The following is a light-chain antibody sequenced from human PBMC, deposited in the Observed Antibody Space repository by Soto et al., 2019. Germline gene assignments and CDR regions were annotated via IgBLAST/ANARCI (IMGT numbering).Light chain of an antibody. CDR3: QQYADWPKT. Sequence: EVVLTQSPDTLSVSPGERATLSCRASQSVSDRVVWYQQKSGQAPSLLIYAASTRAAGVPARFSGSGSGTEFTLTISSLQSEDFAVYFCQQYADWPKTFGQGTTVDIK. CDR1: QSVSDR. CDR2: AAS. J-gene: IGKJ1*01. V-gene: IGKV3-15*01.